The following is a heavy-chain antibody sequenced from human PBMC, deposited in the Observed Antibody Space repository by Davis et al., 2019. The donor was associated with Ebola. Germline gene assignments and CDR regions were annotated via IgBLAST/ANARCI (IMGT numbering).Heavy chain of an antibody. D-gene: IGHD7-27*01. J-gene: IGHJ4*02. CDR1: GFSFDAYA. Sequence: GESLKISCEASGFSFDAYAMHWVRQAPGKGLEWVSSIWYEGTDGNYADSVKGRFTISRDNAKNSLFLQMDSLRAEDTGVYYCAYLGSFDYWGQGTLVTVSS. CDR2: IWYEGTDG. CDR3: AYLGSFDY. V-gene: IGHV3-33*03.